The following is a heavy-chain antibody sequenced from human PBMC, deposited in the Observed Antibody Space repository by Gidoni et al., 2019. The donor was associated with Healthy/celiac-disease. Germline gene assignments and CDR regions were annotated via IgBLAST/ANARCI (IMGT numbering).Heavy chain of an antibody. V-gene: IGHV4-59*11. CDR2: IYYSEST. D-gene: IGHD3-22*01. CDR3: ARYYYDSSGSPGPGDAFDI. CDR1: GGPISTLY. Sequence: QVQLLESRPGLVTPSETLSLTCTVSGGPISTLYWSWIRPPPGQGLEWLGYIYYSESTNYNPSLKSRVSILVDTSKNQFSLKLSSVTAADTAVYYGARYYYDSSGSPGPGDAFDIWGQGTMVTVSS. J-gene: IGHJ3*02.